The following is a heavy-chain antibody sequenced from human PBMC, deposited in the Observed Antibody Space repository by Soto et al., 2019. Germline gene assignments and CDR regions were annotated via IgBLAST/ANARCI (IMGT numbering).Heavy chain of an antibody. CDR2: ISTYNGNT. V-gene: IGHV1-18*04. CDR3: AREEGISDWHAFDY. D-gene: IGHD6-19*01. Sequence: QVQLVQSGAEVKKPGASVKVSCKASGYTFTDYGISWVRQAPGQGLEWMGWISTYNGNTIYAQKIQGRVTMTTDTPTSTAYVELRSLRSDVTAVYYCAREEGISDWHAFDYWGQGTLVTVSS. CDR1: GYTFTDYG. J-gene: IGHJ4*02.